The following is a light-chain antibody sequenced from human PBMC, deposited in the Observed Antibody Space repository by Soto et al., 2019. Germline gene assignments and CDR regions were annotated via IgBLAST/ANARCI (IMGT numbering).Light chain of an antibody. CDR2: SAS. V-gene: IGKV1-39*01. CDR3: QQIHRTPYT. Sequence: DIQMTQSPSSLSASVGDRVTITCRASQSISSYLNWYQQKPGNAPKILIYSASKLQSGVPRRFSGSGSGTDFTLTISSLQPEDFATYFCQQIHRTPYTFGQGTKLEIK. CDR1: QSISSY. J-gene: IGKJ2*01.